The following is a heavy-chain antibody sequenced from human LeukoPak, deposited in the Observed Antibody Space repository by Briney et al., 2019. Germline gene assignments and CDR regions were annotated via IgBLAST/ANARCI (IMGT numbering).Heavy chain of an antibody. D-gene: IGHD6-13*01. Sequence: TGGSLRLSCAASGFTFSSYAMHWVRQAPGKGLEWVAVISYDGSNKYYADSVKGRFTISRDNSKNTLYLQMNSLRAEDTAVYYCARDRSSAAGPRWIFDYWGQGTLVTVSS. J-gene: IGHJ4*02. V-gene: IGHV3-30*04. CDR3: ARDRSSAAGPRWIFDY. CDR2: ISYDGSNK. CDR1: GFTFSSYA.